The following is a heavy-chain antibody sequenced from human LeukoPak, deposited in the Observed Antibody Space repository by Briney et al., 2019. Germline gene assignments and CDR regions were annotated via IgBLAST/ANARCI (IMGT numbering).Heavy chain of an antibody. CDR3: ARGATYLARAAFDS. Sequence: PSETLSLTCTVSSGSISPHYWNWVRQAPGKGLEWLGYVYYSGRANYNPSLKTRVTITVDTSKNQLSLKLISVTAAATAVYYCARGATYLARAAFDSWGKGTLVTVSS. CDR2: VYYSGRA. V-gene: IGHV4-59*11. CDR1: SGSISPHY. J-gene: IGHJ4*02.